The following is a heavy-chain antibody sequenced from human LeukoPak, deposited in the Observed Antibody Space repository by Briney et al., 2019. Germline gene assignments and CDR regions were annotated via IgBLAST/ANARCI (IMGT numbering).Heavy chain of an antibody. CDR1: GFTFSSYG. CDR3: AKDTSADLWFGVS. CDR2: IRYDGSNK. D-gene: IGHD3-10*01. V-gene: IGHV3-30*02. J-gene: IGHJ5*02. Sequence: AGGSLRLSCAASGFTFSSYGMHWVRQAPGKGLEWVAFIRYDGSNKYYADSVKGRFTISRDNSKNTLYLQMNSLRAEDTAVYYCAKDTSADLWFGVSWGQGTLVTVSS.